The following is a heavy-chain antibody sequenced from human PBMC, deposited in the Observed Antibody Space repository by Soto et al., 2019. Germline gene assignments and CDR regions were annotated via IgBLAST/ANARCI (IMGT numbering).Heavy chain of an antibody. V-gene: IGHV1-2*02. CDR2: INPATGAA. Sequence: QLHLVQSGAVVKKPGASVTVSCSASGYPVTAYYMHWVRQAPGRGLEWMGGINPATGAAKYTQTFRGRVTVTRDTSASTVFMELRGLTSEDTAVFYCASGGGVGVAGSAAFDMWGQGTLVTVSS. J-gene: IGHJ3*02. CDR1: GYPVTAYY. D-gene: IGHD3-3*01. CDR3: ASGGGVGVAGSAAFDM.